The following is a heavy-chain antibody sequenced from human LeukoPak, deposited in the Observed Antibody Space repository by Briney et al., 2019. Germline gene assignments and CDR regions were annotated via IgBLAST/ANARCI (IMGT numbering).Heavy chain of an antibody. CDR3: ASQGWYSNYYFDN. V-gene: IGHV4-39*01. J-gene: IGHJ4*02. D-gene: IGHD4-11*01. Sequence: TLSLTCTVSGGSISSSSYYWGWVRQTPGKGLEWIGSIYYSGSTYYNSSLKSRVTISVDTSRNQFSLKRNSVTAADTAVYYCASQGWYSNYYFDNWGQGTLVTVSS. CDR1: GGSISSSSYY. CDR2: IYYSGST.